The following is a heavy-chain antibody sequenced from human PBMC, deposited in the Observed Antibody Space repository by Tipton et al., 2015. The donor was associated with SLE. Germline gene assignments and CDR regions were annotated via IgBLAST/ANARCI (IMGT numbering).Heavy chain of an antibody. V-gene: IGHV3-21*04. D-gene: IGHD3-10*01. CDR3: ARDVASGSYYGLDV. Sequence: GSLRLSCAASGFTFSSYSMNWVRQAPGKGLEWVSSISSSSSYIYYADSVKGRFTISRDNAKNTVYLQMNSLTAEDTAVYYCARDVASGSYYGLDVWGQGTTVTVSS. CDR2: ISSSSSYI. J-gene: IGHJ6*01. CDR1: GFTFSSYS.